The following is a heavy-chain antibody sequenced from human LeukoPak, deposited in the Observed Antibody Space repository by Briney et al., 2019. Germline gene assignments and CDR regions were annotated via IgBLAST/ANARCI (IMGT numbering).Heavy chain of an antibody. CDR1: GFTFSSDW. D-gene: IGHD6-13*01. CDR3: ARGPGYSSSWYPYYFDY. Sequence: PGGSLRLSCAVSGFTFSSDWMIWVRQAPGKGLEWVANIKQDGSEKYYVDSVKGRFTISRDNAKNSLYLQMNSLRAEDTAVYYCARGPGYSSSWYPYYFDYWGQGALVTVSS. CDR2: IKQDGSEK. V-gene: IGHV3-7*01. J-gene: IGHJ4*02.